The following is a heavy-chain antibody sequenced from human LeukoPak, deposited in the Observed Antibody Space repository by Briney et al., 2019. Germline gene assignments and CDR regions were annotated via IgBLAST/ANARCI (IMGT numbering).Heavy chain of an antibody. CDR3: ARKRQSWYVLDY. V-gene: IGHV1-3*01. CDR2: INAGNGNT. CDR1: GYTFTSYA. J-gene: IGHJ4*02. D-gene: IGHD6-13*01. Sequence: GASVKVSCKASGYTFTSYAMHWVRQAPGQRLEWMGWINAGNGNTKYSQKFQGRVTITRDTSASTAYMELSSLRSEDTAVYYCARKRQSWYVLDYWGQGTLVTVSS.